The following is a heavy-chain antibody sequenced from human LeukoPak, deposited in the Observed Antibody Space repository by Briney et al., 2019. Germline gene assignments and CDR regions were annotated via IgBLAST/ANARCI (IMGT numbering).Heavy chain of an antibody. V-gene: IGHV3-30*03. CDR1: GFTFSSYG. CDR2: ISYDGSNK. J-gene: IGHJ3*02. CDR3: ARDSNPKKLELHAFDI. Sequence: GGSLRLSCAASGFTFSSYGMHWVRQAPGKGLEWVAVISYDGSNKYYADSVKGRFTISRDNSKNTLYLQMNSLRAEDTAVYYCARDSNPKKLELHAFDIWGQGTMVTVSS. D-gene: IGHD1-7*01.